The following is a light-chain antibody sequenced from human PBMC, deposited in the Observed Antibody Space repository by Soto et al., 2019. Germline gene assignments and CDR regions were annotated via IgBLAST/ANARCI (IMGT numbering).Light chain of an antibody. CDR3: QHYGSALFT. J-gene: IGKJ3*01. V-gene: IGKV3-20*01. Sequence: EIVLTQSPGTLSLSPGERATLSCRASQSFSSSYLAWYQQKPGQTPRLLLYGASNRATGIPDRFSGSRSGKDFTLPISSMEPEDFAVYYCQHYGSALFTFGPGTKVDVK. CDR1: QSFSSSY. CDR2: GAS.